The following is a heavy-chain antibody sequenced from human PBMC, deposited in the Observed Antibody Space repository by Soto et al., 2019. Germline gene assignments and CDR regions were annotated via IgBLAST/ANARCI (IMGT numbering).Heavy chain of an antibody. D-gene: IGHD6-19*01. Sequence: QVQLVQSGAEVKKPGASVKVSCKASGYTFSSYGISWVRQAPGQGLEWMGWISAHNGNTNHAQKLQGRVTMTTDTSTSTAYMELRSLRPDATAVYYCARDAAVALFDYWGQGTLVTVSS. J-gene: IGHJ4*02. V-gene: IGHV1-18*01. CDR3: ARDAAVALFDY. CDR1: GYTFSSYG. CDR2: ISAHNGNT.